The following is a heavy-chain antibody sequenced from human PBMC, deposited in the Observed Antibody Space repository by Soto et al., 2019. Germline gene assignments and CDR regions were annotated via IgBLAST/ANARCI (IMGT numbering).Heavy chain of an antibody. D-gene: IGHD6-19*01. CDR2: IFYSGST. Sequence: TLSLTCTVSGASVNTGAYYWTWIRQPPGKGLEWMGYIFYSGSTHYNPSLKSRVTMLVDTSRNQFSLKLKSVTAADTAVYYCATFVSTGRGRWFDPWGQGTLVTVSS. CDR3: ATFVSTGRGRWFDP. CDR1: GASVNTGAYY. J-gene: IGHJ5*02. V-gene: IGHV4-61*08.